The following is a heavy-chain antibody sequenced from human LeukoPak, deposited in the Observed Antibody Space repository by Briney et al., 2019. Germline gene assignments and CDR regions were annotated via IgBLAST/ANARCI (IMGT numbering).Heavy chain of an antibody. Sequence: GESLRISCKGSGYSFTSYWISWVRQMPGKGLEWMGRIDPSGSYTNYSPSFQGHVTISADKSISTAYLQWSSLKASDTAMYYCARSKYNWNEHNWFDPWGQGTLVTVSS. CDR1: GYSFTSYW. CDR3: ARSKYNWNEHNWFDP. CDR2: IDPSGSYT. D-gene: IGHD1-1*01. V-gene: IGHV5-10-1*01. J-gene: IGHJ5*02.